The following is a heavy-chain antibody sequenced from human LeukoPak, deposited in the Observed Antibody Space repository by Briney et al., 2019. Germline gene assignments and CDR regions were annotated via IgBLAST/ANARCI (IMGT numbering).Heavy chain of an antibody. D-gene: IGHD3-22*01. V-gene: IGHV1-69*05. Sequence: SVKVSCKASGGTFCSYAISWVRQAPGQGLEWMGRIIPIFGTANYAQKFQGRVTITTDESTSTAYMELSSLRSEDTAVYYCASGSSGYYFSYWGQGTLVTVSS. CDR1: GGTFCSYA. CDR3: ASGSSGYYFSY. J-gene: IGHJ4*02. CDR2: IIPIFGTA.